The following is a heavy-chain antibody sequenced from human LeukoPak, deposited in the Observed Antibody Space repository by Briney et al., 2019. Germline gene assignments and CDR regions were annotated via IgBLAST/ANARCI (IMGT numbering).Heavy chain of an antibody. V-gene: IGHV1-8*02. CDR2: MNPNSGNT. D-gene: IGHD1-1*01. Sequence: GASVKVSCKASGYTFTGYYMHWVRQATGQGLEWMGWMNPNSGNTGYAQKFQGRVTMTRNTSISTAYMELSSLRSEDTAVYYCARDGAERPHYMDVWGKGTTVTVSS. CDR1: GYTFTGYY. J-gene: IGHJ6*03. CDR3: ARDGAERPHYMDV.